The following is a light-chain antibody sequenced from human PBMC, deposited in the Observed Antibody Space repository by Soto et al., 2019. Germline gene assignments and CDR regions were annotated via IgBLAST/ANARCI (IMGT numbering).Light chain of an antibody. J-gene: IGLJ2*01. CDR1: SSNIGSNY. CDR2: WNG. CDR3: ATWDDSLKGAV. Sequence: QSVLTQPPSASATPGQRVIISCSGSSSNIGSNYVHWYHHLPGAAPKLLIFWNGKRASGVPDRFSGSKSGTSASLAISGLRSDDEADYFCATWDDSLKGAVFGGGTKLTVL. V-gene: IGLV1-47*01.